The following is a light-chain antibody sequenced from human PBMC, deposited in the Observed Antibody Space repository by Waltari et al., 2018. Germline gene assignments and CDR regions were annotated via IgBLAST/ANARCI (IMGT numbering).Light chain of an antibody. V-gene: IGKV1-17*01. CDR2: NTN. CDR1: QEISSY. CDR3: QQDKAYPLT. J-gene: IGKJ4*01. Sequence: DIQMSQSPSSLSASVGDRVTITCRASQEISSYLDWYQQKPGKAPNLLIYNTNNLASGVPSRFSGTGSGTEFTLTISTLQPEDFATYYCQQDKAYPLTFGGGTKVEIK.